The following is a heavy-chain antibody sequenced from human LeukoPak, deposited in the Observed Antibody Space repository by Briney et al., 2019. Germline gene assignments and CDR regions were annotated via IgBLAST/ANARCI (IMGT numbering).Heavy chain of an antibody. Sequence: PSETLSLTCTVSGGSISSSNYYWGWIRQPPGKGLEWIGSIYYRGNTYYNPSLKSRVTISVDTSKNQFSLKLNSVTAADTAVYYCARRVSGSYGYFDYWGQGTLVTVSS. V-gene: IGHV4-39*01. CDR3: ARRVSGSYGYFDY. D-gene: IGHD1-26*01. CDR2: IYYRGNT. CDR1: GGSISSSNYY. J-gene: IGHJ4*02.